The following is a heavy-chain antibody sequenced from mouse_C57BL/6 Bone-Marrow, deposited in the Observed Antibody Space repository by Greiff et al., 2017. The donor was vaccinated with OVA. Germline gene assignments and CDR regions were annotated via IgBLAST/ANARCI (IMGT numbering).Heavy chain of an antibody. J-gene: IGHJ1*03. D-gene: IGHD1-1*01. CDR2: FYPGSGSI. CDR3: ARHEVGYYGSSYGYFDV. V-gene: IGHV1-62-2*01. Sequence: VKLVESGAELVKPGASVKLSCKASGYTFTEYTIHWVKQRSGQGLEWIGWFYPGSGSIKYNEKFKDKATLTADKSSSTVYMELSRLTSEDSAVYFCARHEVGYYGSSYGYFDVWGTGTTVTVSS. CDR1: GYTFTEYT.